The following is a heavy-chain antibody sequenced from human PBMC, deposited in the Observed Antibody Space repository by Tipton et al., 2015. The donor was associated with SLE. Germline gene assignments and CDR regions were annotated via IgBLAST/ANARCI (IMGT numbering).Heavy chain of an antibody. CDR1: GFTFSSYG. Sequence: SLRLSCAASGFTFSSYGMHWVRQAPGKGLEWVAFIRYDGSNKYYADSVKGRFTISRDNSKNTLYLQMNSLRAEDTAVYYCARRGSSSWYDYYYMDVWGKGTTVTVSS. D-gene: IGHD6-13*01. J-gene: IGHJ6*03. V-gene: IGHV3-30*02. CDR3: ARRGSSSWYDYYYMDV. CDR2: IRYDGSNK.